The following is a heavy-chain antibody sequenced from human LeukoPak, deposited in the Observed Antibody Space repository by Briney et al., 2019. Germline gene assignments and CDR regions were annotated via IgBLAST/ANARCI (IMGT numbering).Heavy chain of an antibody. CDR1: GFTFSTYS. Sequence: GGSLRLSCAASGFTFSTYSMTWVRQGPGKELEWVSSIYPSGDSTFYADSVKGRFTISRDNSKNTLYLQMSSLRTEDTAIYYCAKDVVPDSGWDLDYWGQGTLVTVSS. D-gene: IGHD6-19*01. CDR2: IYPSGDST. CDR3: AKDVVPDSGWDLDY. V-gene: IGHV3-23*01. J-gene: IGHJ4*02.